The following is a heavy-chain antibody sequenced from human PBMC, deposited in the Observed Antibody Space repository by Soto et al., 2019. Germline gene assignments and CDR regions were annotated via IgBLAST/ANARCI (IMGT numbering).Heavy chain of an antibody. D-gene: IGHD3-3*01. V-gene: IGHV4-59*12. CDR3: ARDGAWGVGVGYYYGMDV. Sequence: SETLSLTCTVSGGSISSYYWSWIRQPPGKGLEWIGYIYYSGSTNYNPSLKSRVTISVDTSKNQFSLKLSSVTAADTAVYYFARDGAWGVGVGYYYGMDVWGQGTTVTVSS. CDR2: IYYSGST. CDR1: GGSISSYY. J-gene: IGHJ6*02.